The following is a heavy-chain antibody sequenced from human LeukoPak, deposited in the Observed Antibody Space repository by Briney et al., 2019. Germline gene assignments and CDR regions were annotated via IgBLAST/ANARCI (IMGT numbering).Heavy chain of an antibody. D-gene: IGHD1-26*01. CDR1: GYTFTGYY. CDR3: ARFGSMGATTAFDI. V-gene: IGHV1-2*02. CDR2: INPNSGGT. J-gene: IGHJ3*02. Sequence: GASVKVSCKASGYTFTGYYMHWVRQAPGQGLEWMGWINPNSGGTNYAQKFQGRVTMTRDTSISTAYMELSRLRPDDTAVYYCARFGSMGATTAFDIWGQGTMVTVSS.